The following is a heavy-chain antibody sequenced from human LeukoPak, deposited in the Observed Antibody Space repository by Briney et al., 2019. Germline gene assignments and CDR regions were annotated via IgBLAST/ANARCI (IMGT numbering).Heavy chain of an antibody. D-gene: IGHD5-18*01. V-gene: IGHV3-48*03. CDR3: VKVDT. CDR2: ISSSGSTI. Sequence: PGGSLRLSCAASGFTFSSYEMHWVRQAPGKGLEWVSYISSSGSTIYYADSVKGRFTISRDNSKNTLYLQMDSLSAEDTAVYYCVKVDTWGKGTLVTVSS. CDR1: GFTFSSYE. J-gene: IGHJ4*02.